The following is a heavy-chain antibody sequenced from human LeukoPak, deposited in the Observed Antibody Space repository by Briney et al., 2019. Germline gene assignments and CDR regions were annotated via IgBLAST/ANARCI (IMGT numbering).Heavy chain of an antibody. J-gene: IGHJ4*02. V-gene: IGHV3-73*01. D-gene: IGHD1-26*01. Sequence: PGGSLRLSCAASGFTFSGSAMHWVRQASGKGLEWVGRIRSKANSYATAYAASVKGRFTISRDDSKNTAYLQMNSLKTEDTAVYYCTRLSGSYYSEEDYWGQGIWLTVSS. CDR3: TRLSGSYYSEEDY. CDR1: GFTFSGSA. CDR2: IRSKANSYAT.